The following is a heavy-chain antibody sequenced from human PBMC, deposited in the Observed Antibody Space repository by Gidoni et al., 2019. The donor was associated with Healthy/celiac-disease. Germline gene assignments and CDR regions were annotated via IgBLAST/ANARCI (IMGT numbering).Heavy chain of an antibody. J-gene: IGHJ6*02. Sequence: EVQLLESGGGLVQPGGSLRLSCAASGFTFSSYEMNWVRQAPGKGLEWVSYISSSGSTIYYADSVKGRFTISRDNAKNSLYLQMNSLRAEDTAVYYCARDQYTYYYYGMDVWGQGTTVTVSS. CDR2: ISSSGSTI. CDR3: ARDQYTYYYYGMDV. D-gene: IGHD6-6*01. CDR1: GFTFSSYE. V-gene: IGHV3-48*03.